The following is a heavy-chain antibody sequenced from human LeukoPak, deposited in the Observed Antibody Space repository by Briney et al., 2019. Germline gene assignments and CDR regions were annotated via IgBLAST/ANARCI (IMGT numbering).Heavy chain of an antibody. CDR1: GYSFTSYW. CDR3: ARAYGSGSSYYYGMDV. V-gene: IGHV5-51*01. D-gene: IGHD3-10*01. Sequence: GESLKISCKGSGYSFTSYWIGWVRQMPGKGLEWMGIIYPGDSDTRYSPSFQGQVTILADKSISTAYLQWSSLKASDTAMYYCARAYGSGSSYYYGMDVWGQGTTVTVSS. CDR2: IYPGDSDT. J-gene: IGHJ6*02.